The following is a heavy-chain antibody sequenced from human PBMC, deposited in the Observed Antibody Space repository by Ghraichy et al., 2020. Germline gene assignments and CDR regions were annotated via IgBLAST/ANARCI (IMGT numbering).Heavy chain of an antibody. D-gene: IGHD6-13*01. Sequence: GGSLRLSCAASGFTLSSYAMTWVRQAPGKGLEWVSAISGSGDSTYYADSVKGRFTISRDNSKNTLYMQMNSLRAEDTAVYYCAKEGPKYTSSWYCNFDYCGQGSLVTVSS. J-gene: IGHJ4*02. CDR2: ISGSGDST. CDR1: GFTLSSYA. CDR3: AKEGPKYTSSWYCNFDY. V-gene: IGHV3-23*01.